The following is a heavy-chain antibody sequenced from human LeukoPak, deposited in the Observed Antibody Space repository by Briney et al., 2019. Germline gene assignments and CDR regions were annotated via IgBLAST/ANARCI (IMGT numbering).Heavy chain of an antibody. Sequence: GESLKISCEGSGYGFSTYWIGWVRQMPGKGPEWMGIIYPGDSDTRYSPSFQGQVTISADKSISTAYLQWSSLKASDTAIYYCARHTISGGSGTPFDYWGLGTLVTVSS. CDR2: IYPGDSDT. J-gene: IGHJ4*02. CDR1: GYGFSTYW. V-gene: IGHV5-51*01. CDR3: ARHTISGGSGTPFDY. D-gene: IGHD3-10*01.